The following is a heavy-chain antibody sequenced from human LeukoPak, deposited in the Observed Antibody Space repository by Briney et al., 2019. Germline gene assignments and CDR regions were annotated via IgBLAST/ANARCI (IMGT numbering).Heavy chain of an antibody. V-gene: IGHV4-39*01. CDR1: GGSISSSSYY. J-gene: IGHJ4*02. CDR3: ARQDRYSNYFDY. CDR2: IYYSGST. D-gene: IGHD4-11*01. Sequence: PSETLSLTCTVSGGSISSSSYYWGWIRQPPGKGLEWIGSIYYSGSTYYNPSLKSRVTISVDTSKNQFSLKLSSVTAADTAVYYCARQDRYSNYFDYWGQGTLVTVSP.